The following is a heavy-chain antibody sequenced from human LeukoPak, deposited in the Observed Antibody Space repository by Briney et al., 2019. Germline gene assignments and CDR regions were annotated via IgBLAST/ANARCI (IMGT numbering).Heavy chain of an antibody. V-gene: IGHV1-46*01. CDR3: ARSLARYSGSYGSGY. Sequence: ASVKVSCKASGYTFTSYYMHWVRQAPGQGLEWMGIINPSGGSTSYAQKFQGRVTMTRDMSTSTVYMELSSLRSDDTAVYYCARSLARYSGSYGSGYWGQGTLVTVSS. J-gene: IGHJ4*02. CDR2: INPSGGST. D-gene: IGHD1-26*01. CDR1: GYTFTSYY.